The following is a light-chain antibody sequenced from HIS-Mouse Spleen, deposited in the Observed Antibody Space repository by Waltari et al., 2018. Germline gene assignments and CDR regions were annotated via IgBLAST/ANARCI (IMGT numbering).Light chain of an antibody. CDR3: QQLNSYPPT. CDR1: QGISSY. CDR2: AAS. V-gene: IGKV1-9*01. Sequence: DIQLTQSPSFLSASVGARVTITCRASQGISSYLAWYQQKPGKAPKLLIYAASTLQSGVTSRFSGSGSGTEFTLTISSLQPEDFATYYCQQLNSYPPTFGQGTKVEIK. J-gene: IGKJ1*01.